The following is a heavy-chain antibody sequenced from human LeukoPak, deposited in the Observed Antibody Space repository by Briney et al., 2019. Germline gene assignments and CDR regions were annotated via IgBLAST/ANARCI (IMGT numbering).Heavy chain of an antibody. D-gene: IGHD6-13*01. CDR2: INHSGST. V-gene: IGHV4-34*01. CDR1: GGSFSGYY. J-gene: IGHJ6*02. CDR3: ARGFLAAAVNYYGMDV. Sequence: SETLSLTCAVYGGSFSGYYWSWIRQPPGKGLEWIGEINHSGSTNYNPSLKSRVTISVDTSKNQFSLKLSSVTAADTAVYYCARGFLAAAVNYYGMDVWGQGTTVTVSS.